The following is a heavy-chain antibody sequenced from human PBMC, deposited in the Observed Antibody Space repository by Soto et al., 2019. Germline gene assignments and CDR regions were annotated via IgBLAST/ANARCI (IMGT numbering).Heavy chain of an antibody. CDR2: IIPVFGRP. D-gene: IGHD5-12*01. CDR1: GGTFSSFG. J-gene: IGHJ1*01. CDR3: AREGSGYNF. Sequence: GASVKVSCKASGGTFSSFGISWVRQAPGQGLEWMGGIIPVFGRPNYAQRLRGRLTITADESTSTSYMELIDLGSEDTAVYYCAREGSGYNFWGQGTQVTVSS. V-gene: IGHV1-69*13.